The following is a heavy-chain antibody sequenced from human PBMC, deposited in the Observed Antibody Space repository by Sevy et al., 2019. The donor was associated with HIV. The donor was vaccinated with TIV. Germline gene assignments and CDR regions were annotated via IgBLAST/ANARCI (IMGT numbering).Heavy chain of an antibody. J-gene: IGHJ4*02. CDR3: ARANVDTAMVVFDY. CDR1: GGSVSSGSYY. Sequence: SETLSLTCTVSGGSVSSGSYYWSWIRQPPGKGLEWIGYIYYSGSTNYNPSLKSRVTISVDTSKNQFSLKLSSVTAADTAVYYCARANVDTAMVVFDYWGQGTLVTVSP. D-gene: IGHD5-18*01. V-gene: IGHV4-61*01. CDR2: IYYSGST.